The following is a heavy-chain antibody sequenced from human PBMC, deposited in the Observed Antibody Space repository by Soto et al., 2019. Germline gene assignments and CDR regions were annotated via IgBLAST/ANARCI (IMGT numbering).Heavy chain of an antibody. J-gene: IGHJ6*02. V-gene: IGHV4-39*01. CDR2: IYYTGTT. D-gene: IGHD6-13*01. Sequence: ASETLSLTCTVSGGSISSSSYYWGWIRQPPGKGLEWIGTIYYTGTTYYNPSLKSRVTISIDTSNHHFSLKLSSVTAADTAVYYCARHLPAAAGTIPYFFYYGLDVWGQGTTVTVSS. CDR1: GGSISSSSYY. CDR3: ARHLPAAAGTIPYFFYYGLDV.